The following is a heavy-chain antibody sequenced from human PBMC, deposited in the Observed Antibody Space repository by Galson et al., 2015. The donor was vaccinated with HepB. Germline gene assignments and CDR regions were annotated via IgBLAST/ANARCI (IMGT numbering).Heavy chain of an antibody. CDR1: GFTFSDYG. D-gene: IGHD1-1*01. Sequence: SLRLSCAASGFTFSDYGMHWVRQAPGKGLEWVAITSYDGSNKYYGDAVKGRFTISRDNSKNTLYLQMNSLRAEDTAVYYCAKDTNNWSSFDYWGQGTLVTVSS. CDR3: AKDTNNWSSFDY. J-gene: IGHJ4*02. V-gene: IGHV3-30*18. CDR2: TSYDGSNK.